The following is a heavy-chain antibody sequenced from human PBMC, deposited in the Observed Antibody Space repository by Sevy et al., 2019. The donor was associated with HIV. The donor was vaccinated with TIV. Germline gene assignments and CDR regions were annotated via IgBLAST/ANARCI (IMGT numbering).Heavy chain of an antibody. CDR1: GYTFTGYY. V-gene: IGHV1-2*02. CDR3: ARMGDYYDSSGYYPLKF. CDR2: INPNTGGT. J-gene: IGHJ4*02. D-gene: IGHD3-22*01. Sequence: ASVKVSCKASGYTFTGYYIHWVRQAPGQGLEWMGWINPNTGGTYFAKKFQDSVTLTTDMSVNTAYMELRSLTFDDTAVYYCARMGDYYDSSGYYPLKFWGQGTLVTVSS.